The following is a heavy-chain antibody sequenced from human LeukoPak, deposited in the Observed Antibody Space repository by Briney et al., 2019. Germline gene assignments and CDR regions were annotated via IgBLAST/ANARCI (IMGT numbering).Heavy chain of an antibody. D-gene: IGHD3-22*01. Sequence: GRSLRLSCAASELTFDDYAMNWVRQAPEKGLEWVSAISWNSGSIGYADSVKGRFTISRDNAKNSLYLQMNSLRAEDTALYYCAKDLGQYYDTSDNWFDPWGQGTLVTVSS. CDR2: ISWNSGSI. V-gene: IGHV3-9*01. J-gene: IGHJ5*02. CDR1: ELTFDDYA. CDR3: AKDLGQYYDTSDNWFDP.